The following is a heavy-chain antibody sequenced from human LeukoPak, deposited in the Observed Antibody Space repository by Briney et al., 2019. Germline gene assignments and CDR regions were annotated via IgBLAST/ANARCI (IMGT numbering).Heavy chain of an antibody. CDR2: ISSSSSYT. D-gene: IGHD4-17*01. CDR1: GFTFSDYY. Sequence: PGGSLRLSCAASGFTFSDYYMSWIRQAPGKGLEWVSYISSSSSYTNYADPVKSRFTISRDNAKNSLYLQMNSLRAEDTAVYYCARLGGDYAPFDYWGQGTLVTVSS. V-gene: IGHV3-11*06. J-gene: IGHJ4*02. CDR3: ARLGGDYAPFDY.